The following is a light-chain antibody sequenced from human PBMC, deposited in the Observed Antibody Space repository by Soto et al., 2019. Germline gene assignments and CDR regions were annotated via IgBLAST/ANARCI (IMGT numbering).Light chain of an antibody. Sequence: EIVMTQSPATLSVSPGERATLSCRASQSVSSNLAWYQQKPGQAPRLLIYGASTRATGIPDRFSGSGSGTEFSLTISSQQSEDFAVYYCQQYNNWPPITFGQGTKLEIK. J-gene: IGKJ2*01. CDR2: GAS. CDR3: QQYNNWPPIT. V-gene: IGKV3-15*01. CDR1: QSVSSN.